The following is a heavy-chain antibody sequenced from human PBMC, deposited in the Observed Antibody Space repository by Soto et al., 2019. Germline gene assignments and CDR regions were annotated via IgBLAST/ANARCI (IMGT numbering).Heavy chain of an antibody. Sequence: EVQLVESGGGLVKPGGSLRLSCAASGFTFSSYSMNWVRQAPGKGLEWVSSISSSSSYIYYADSVKGRFTISRDNAKNSLYLQMNSLRAEDTAVYYCATDPAINVWWSYRSHQDAFDICGQVTMVTVSS. V-gene: IGHV3-21*01. D-gene: IGHD3-16*02. CDR2: ISSSSSYI. J-gene: IGHJ3*02. CDR1: GFTFSSYS. CDR3: ATDPAINVWWSYRSHQDAFDI.